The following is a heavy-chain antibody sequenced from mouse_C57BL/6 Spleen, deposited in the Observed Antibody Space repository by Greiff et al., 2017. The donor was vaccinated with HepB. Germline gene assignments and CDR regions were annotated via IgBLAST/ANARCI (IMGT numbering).Heavy chain of an antibody. D-gene: IGHD2-4*01. CDR1: GFTFSSYA. Sequence: EVKLVESGGGLVKPGGSLKLSCAASGFTFSSYAMSWVRQTPEKRLEWVATISDGGSYTYYPDHVKVRFTISRENAKNNLYLQMSHLKSEDTAMYYCARDSLYDYDGFAYWGQGTLVTVSA. J-gene: IGHJ3*01. CDR3: ARDSLYDYDGFAY. V-gene: IGHV5-4*01. CDR2: ISDGGSYT.